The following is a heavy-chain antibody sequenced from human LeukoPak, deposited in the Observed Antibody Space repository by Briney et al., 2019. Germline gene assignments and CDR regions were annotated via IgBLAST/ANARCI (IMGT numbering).Heavy chain of an antibody. Sequence: GGTLRLSCAASGFTFSSYGMSWVRQAPGKGLEWVSAISGSGGSTYYADSVKGRFTISRDNAKNSLYLQMNSLRAEDTAVYYCASRFFDWLGYYYYMDVWGKGTTVTISS. CDR3: ASRFFDWLGYYYYMDV. J-gene: IGHJ6*03. D-gene: IGHD3-9*01. CDR2: ISGSGGST. CDR1: GFTFSSYG. V-gene: IGHV3-23*01.